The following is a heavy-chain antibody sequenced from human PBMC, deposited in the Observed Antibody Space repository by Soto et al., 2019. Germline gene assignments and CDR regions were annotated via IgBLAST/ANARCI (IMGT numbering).Heavy chain of an antibody. D-gene: IGHD6-13*01. CDR3: AKGTLVKPPGTRAFDI. CDR1: GFTLSTYD. J-gene: IGHJ3*02. Sequence: GGSLRLSCEASGFTLSTYDMNWLRQAPGKGLEWVSTIGGGDGTTYYAESVKGRFTISRDNSNNELYLQMNNLRAGDKTVYFCAKGTLVKPPGTRAFDIWGQGTMVTVSS. CDR2: IGGGDGTT. V-gene: IGHV3-23*01.